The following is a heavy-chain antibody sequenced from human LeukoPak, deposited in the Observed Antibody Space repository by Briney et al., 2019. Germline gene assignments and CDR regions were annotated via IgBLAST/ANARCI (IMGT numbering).Heavy chain of an antibody. D-gene: IGHD3-22*01. V-gene: IGHV1-69*13. CDR3: ARDQGPYYYDSSGSGFDP. CDR2: IIPIFGTA. CDR1: GGTFISYA. Sequence: SVKVSCKASGGTFISYAISWVRQAPGQGLEWMGGIIPIFGTANYAQKFQGRVTITADESTSTAYMELSSLRSEDTAVYYCARDQGPYYYDSSGSGFDPWGQGTLVTVSS. J-gene: IGHJ5*02.